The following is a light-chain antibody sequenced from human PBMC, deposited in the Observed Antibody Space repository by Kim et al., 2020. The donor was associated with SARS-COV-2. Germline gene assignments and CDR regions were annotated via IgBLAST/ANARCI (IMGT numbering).Light chain of an antibody. J-gene: IGKJ1*01. V-gene: IGKV1-5*03. CDR1: QSITSW. CDR2: KTS. CDR3: QQYNSYSGT. Sequence: DIQMTQSPSTLSASVGDTVTITCRASQSITSWLARYQQKPGKAPNLLIYKTSTLESGVPSRFSGSGSGTEFTLTISSLQPDDFATYYCQQYNSYSGTFGQGTKVDIK.